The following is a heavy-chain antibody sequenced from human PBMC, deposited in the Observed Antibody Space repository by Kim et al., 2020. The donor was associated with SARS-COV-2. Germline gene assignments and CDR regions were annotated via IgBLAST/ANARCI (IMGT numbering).Heavy chain of an antibody. D-gene: IGHD3-22*01. V-gene: IGHV4-61*08. CDR1: GDSVSSGDYY. CDR3: ARDSYNPGGYYAYSYYSGLDV. Sequence: SQTLSLTCSVSGDSVSSGDYYWSWIRQPPGKGLEWIAYVSNSGGANYNPSLKSRVTMSADTSKQQFSLNMNSLTAADTAVYFCARDSYNPGGYYAYSYYSGLDVWGPGTTVTVS. J-gene: IGHJ6*02. CDR2: VSNSGGA.